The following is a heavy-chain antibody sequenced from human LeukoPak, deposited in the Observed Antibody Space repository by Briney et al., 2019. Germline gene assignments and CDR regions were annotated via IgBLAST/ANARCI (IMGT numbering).Heavy chain of an antibody. CDR1: GSTFSNYW. V-gene: IGHV5-51*01. CDR3: ARLRGYSIIGDYHYYMDV. J-gene: IGHJ6*03. Sequence: GESLKISCKGSGSTFSNYWIGWVRQRPEKGLEWMGIIYLGDSETKYSPSFQGQVTISADKSITTAYLQWNSLKASDTAIYYCARLRGYSIIGDYHYYMDVWGKGTTVTVSS. CDR2: IYLGDSET. D-gene: IGHD2-15*01.